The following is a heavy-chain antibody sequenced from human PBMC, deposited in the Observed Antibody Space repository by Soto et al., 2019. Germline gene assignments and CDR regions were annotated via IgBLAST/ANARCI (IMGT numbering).Heavy chain of an antibody. CDR3: ARKGIAVAGLDY. D-gene: IGHD6-19*01. CDR2: IYHSGST. Sequence: SETLSLTCAVSGGSISSGGYSWSWIRQPPGKGLEWIGYIYHSGSTYYNPSLKSRVTISVDRSKNQFSLKLSSVTAADTAVYYCARKGIAVAGLDYWGQGTLVTVSS. V-gene: IGHV4-30-2*01. J-gene: IGHJ4*02. CDR1: GGSISSGGYS.